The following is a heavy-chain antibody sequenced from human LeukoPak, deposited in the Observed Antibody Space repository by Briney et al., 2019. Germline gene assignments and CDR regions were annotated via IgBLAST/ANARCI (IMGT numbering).Heavy chain of an antibody. V-gene: IGHV3-74*01. D-gene: IGHD4-17*01. Sequence: GGSLRLSCAAPGFTFSPVWMHWVRQAPGKGLMWVSHIINDGSYTTYADSVKGRFTISRDTAKNSLYLQMNSLRVEDTAVYNCARLRDTVTSASDYWGQGTLVTVSS. CDR3: ARLRDTVTSASDY. J-gene: IGHJ4*02. CDR2: IINDGSYT. CDR1: GFTFSPVW.